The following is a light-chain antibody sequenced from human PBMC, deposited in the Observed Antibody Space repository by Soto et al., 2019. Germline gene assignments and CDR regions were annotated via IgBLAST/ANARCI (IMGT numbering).Light chain of an antibody. CDR3: QQGHNAPRT. V-gene: IGKV1-39*01. Sequence: DIQMTQSPSSLSASVGDRVTITCRASQSISSYLIWYQQKPGKAPQLLIYDASTLQSGVPSRFSGSGSGTEFTLTISSLQPDDFATYYCQQGHNAPRTFGGGTEVEIK. CDR2: DAS. J-gene: IGKJ4*01. CDR1: QSISSY.